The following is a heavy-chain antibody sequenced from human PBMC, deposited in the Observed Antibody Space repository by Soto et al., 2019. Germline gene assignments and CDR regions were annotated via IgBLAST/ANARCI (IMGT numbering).Heavy chain of an antibody. Sequence: GASVKVSCKASGYTFTSYGISWVRQAPGQGLEWMGWISAYNGNTNYAQKLQGRVTMTTDTSTSTAYMELRSLRSDDTAVYYCAREVRSSDYYYYGMDVWGQGTTVTVS. CDR3: AREVRSSDYYYYGMDV. CDR2: ISAYNGNT. J-gene: IGHJ6*02. V-gene: IGHV1-18*01. CDR1: GYTFTSYG. D-gene: IGHD2-2*01.